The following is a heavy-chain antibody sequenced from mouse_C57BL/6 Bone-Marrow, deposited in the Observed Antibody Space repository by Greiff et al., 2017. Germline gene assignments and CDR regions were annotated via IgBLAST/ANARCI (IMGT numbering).Heavy chain of an antibody. CDR3: ARWRWITTVVGVFDY. CDR2: INPNNGGT. D-gene: IGHD1-1*01. CDR1: GYTFTDYY. V-gene: IGHV1-26*01. Sequence: EVQLQQSGPELVKPGASVKISCKASGYTFTDYYMNWVKQSHGKSLEWIGDINPNNGGTSYNQKFKGKATLTVDKSSSTAYMELRSLTSEDSAVYYCARWRWITTVVGVFDYWGQGTTLTVSS. J-gene: IGHJ2*01.